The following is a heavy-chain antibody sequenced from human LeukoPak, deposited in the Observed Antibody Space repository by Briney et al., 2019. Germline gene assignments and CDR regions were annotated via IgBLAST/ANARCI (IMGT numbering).Heavy chain of an antibody. CDR2: INSDGSST. Sequence: GGSLRLSCAASGFTFSSYWMHWVRQAPGKRLVWVSRINSDGSSTSYADSVKGRFTISRDNAKNTLYLQMNSLRAEDTAVYYCASAGFGEFDYWGQGTLVTVSS. V-gene: IGHV3-74*01. CDR3: ASAGFGEFDY. J-gene: IGHJ4*02. CDR1: GFTFSSYW. D-gene: IGHD3-10*01.